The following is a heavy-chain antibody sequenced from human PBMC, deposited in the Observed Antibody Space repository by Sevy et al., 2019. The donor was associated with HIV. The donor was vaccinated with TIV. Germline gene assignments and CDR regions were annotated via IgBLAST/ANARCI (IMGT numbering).Heavy chain of an antibody. CDR1: GFTVSSNY. D-gene: IGHD6-19*01. J-gene: IGHJ4*02. V-gene: IGHV3-53*01. CDR3: ASIGSGRSVAGTMVDY. Sequence: GGSLRLSCAASGFTVSSNYMSWVRQAPGKGLEWVSVIYSGGSTYYADSVKGRFTISRDNSKNTLYLQMNSLRAEDTAVYYCASIGSGRSVAGTMVDYWGQGTLVTVSS. CDR2: IYSGGST.